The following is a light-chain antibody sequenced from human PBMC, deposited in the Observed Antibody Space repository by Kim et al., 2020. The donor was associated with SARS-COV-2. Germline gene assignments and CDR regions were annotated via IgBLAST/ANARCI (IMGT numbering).Light chain of an antibody. CDR1: SSNIGEGYD. Sequence: RDTISCPGGSSNIGEGYDVHWYQPLPGTAPKLLIYGNTKRPSGIPDRFSGSNSGTSASLAITGLQGEDEADYYCQSYDRSLSGYVFGTGTKVTVL. J-gene: IGLJ1*01. CDR2: GNT. CDR3: QSYDRSLSGYV. V-gene: IGLV1-40*01.